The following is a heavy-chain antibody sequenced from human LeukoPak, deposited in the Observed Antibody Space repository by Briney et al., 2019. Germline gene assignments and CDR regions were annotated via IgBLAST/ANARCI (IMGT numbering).Heavy chain of an antibody. J-gene: IGHJ4*02. CDR3: ARGPTTVTRAFDY. D-gene: IGHD4-17*01. Sequence: SETLSLTCTASGGSFSIYYWSWIRQPAGKGLEWIGRIYTSGSTNYNPSLKSRVTMSVDTSKNQFSLNLNSVTAADTAVYYCARGPTTVTRAFDYWGQGTLVTVSS. CDR2: IYTSGST. V-gene: IGHV4-4*07. CDR1: GGSFSIYY.